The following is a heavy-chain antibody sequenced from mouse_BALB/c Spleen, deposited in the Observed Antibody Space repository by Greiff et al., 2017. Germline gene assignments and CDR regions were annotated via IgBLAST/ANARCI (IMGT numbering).Heavy chain of an antibody. V-gene: IGHV1-69*01. J-gene: IGHJ3*01. CDR1: GYTFTDYW. Sequence: QVQLQQSGAELVMPGASVKMSCKASGYTFTDYWMHWVKQRPGQGLEWIGAIDTSDSYTSYNQKFKGKATLTVDESSSTAYMQLSSLTSEDSAVYYCANYVYWGQGTLVTVSA. CDR2: IDTSDSYT. CDR3: ANYVY. D-gene: IGHD2-4*01.